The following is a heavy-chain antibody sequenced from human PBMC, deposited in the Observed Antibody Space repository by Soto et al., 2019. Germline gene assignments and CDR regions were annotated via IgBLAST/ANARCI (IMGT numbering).Heavy chain of an antibody. J-gene: IGHJ4*02. Sequence: EVQLLESGGGLVQPGGSLRLSCAASGFTFSSYAMSWVRQAPGKKLEWVSALSGSGGSTYYADSVKGRFTISRDNSKNTLYLQMNSLRAEDTAVYYCAKESSYGPYFDYWGQGTLVTVSS. V-gene: IGHV3-23*01. CDR2: LSGSGGST. D-gene: IGHD5-18*01. CDR1: GFTFSSYA. CDR3: AKESSYGPYFDY.